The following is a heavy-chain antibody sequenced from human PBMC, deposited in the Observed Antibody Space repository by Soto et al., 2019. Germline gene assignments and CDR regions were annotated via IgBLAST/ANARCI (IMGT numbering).Heavy chain of an antibody. CDR3: AKTRLYDNNDYHRDGFDV. V-gene: IGHV3-23*01. CDR1: GFPFWTYS. Sequence: EVKLLESGGGLVQPGGSLRLSCAASGFPFWTYSMSWVRQAPRKGLEWVSGISGSGTATYYTDSVKGRFTVSRDNSNNTLSLQMHTLRVEDPAVYYCAKTRLYDNNDYHRDGFDVWGPGTVVTVS. D-gene: IGHD3-22*01. CDR2: ISGSGTAT. J-gene: IGHJ3*01.